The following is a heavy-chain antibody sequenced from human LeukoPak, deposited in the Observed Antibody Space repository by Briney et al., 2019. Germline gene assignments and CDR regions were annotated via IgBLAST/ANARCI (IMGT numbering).Heavy chain of an antibody. J-gene: IGHJ6*02. Sequence: ASVKVSCKASGYTFSDYDIIWVRQATGQGLEWMGWMNPNSGNTGYAQKFQGRVTMTRNTSISTAYMELSSLRSEDTAVYYCARLGWYCTGPRCEMNTYYGMDVWGQGTTVTVS. D-gene: IGHD2-8*02. CDR1: GYTFSDYD. CDR2: MNPNSGNT. CDR3: ARLGWYCTGPRCEMNTYYGMDV. V-gene: IGHV1-8*01.